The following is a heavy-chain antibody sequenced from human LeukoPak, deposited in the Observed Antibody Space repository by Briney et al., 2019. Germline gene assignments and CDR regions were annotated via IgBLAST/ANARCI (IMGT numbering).Heavy chain of an antibody. J-gene: IGHJ1*01. Sequence: PGGSLRLSCAASGFTFSTFSMACVRQAPGKSLEWVSYISRTGTSIHYADSMRGRFTISRDNTKSSLYLQMNNLRVEDTALYFCARTTVAGTIQYWGQGTLVIVSS. D-gene: IGHD1-14*01. CDR3: ARTTVAGTIQY. CDR2: ISRTGTSI. V-gene: IGHV3-21*01. CDR1: GFTFSTFS.